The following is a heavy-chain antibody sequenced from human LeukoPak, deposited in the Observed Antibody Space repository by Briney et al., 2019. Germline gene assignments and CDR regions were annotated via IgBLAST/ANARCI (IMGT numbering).Heavy chain of an antibody. CDR3: ARLDDSSGYEFVY. Sequence: GQSLKISCKGSGYSFTSYWIGWVRQMPGKGLEWMGIIYPGDSDTRYSPSFQGQATISADKSISTAYLHWSSLKASDTAMYYCARLDDSSGYEFVYWGQGTLVTVSS. D-gene: IGHD3-22*01. V-gene: IGHV5-51*01. J-gene: IGHJ4*02. CDR1: GYSFTSYW. CDR2: IYPGDSDT.